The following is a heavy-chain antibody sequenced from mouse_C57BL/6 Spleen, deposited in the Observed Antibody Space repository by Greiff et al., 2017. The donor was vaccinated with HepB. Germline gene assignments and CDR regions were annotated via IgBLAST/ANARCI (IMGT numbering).Heavy chain of an antibody. V-gene: IGHV1-77*01. CDR3: ARWFYYYGSSGGY. J-gene: IGHJ2*01. CDR2: MGPGSGST. CDR1: GYTFTDYY. Sequence: QVQLQQSGAELVKPGASVKISCKASGYTFTDYYINWVKQRPGQGLGGIGKMGPGSGSTYYKEKFKGKATLTADKSSSTAYMQLSSLTSEDSAVYFCARWFYYYGSSGGYWGQGTTLTVSS. D-gene: IGHD1-1*01.